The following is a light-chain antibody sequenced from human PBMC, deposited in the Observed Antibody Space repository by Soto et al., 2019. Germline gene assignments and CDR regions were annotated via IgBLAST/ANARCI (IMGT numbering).Light chain of an antibody. CDR1: QSVSTN. Sequence: EVVMTQSPDTLSVSPGDRATLSCKASQSVSTNLAWYQQKPGQAPRLIIYGASTRATGIPARFSGSGSGTEFTLTISSLQSEDFAVYSCQQYKNWPGTFGQGTKLEIK. V-gene: IGKV3-15*01. CDR3: QQYKNWPGT. J-gene: IGKJ1*01. CDR2: GAS.